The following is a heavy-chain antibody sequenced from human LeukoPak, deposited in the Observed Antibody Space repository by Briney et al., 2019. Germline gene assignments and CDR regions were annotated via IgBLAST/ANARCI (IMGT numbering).Heavy chain of an antibody. J-gene: IGHJ4*02. CDR3: ARALAQGGSFDLYYFDS. D-gene: IGHD3-16*01. CDR2: TYNTYT. Sequence: EASVKVSCKASGYTFTGYDINWVRQATGQGLEWMGWTYNTYTHYAQTLRDRLTMTTDTSTGTSYMELRSLRSDDTAVYYCARALAQGGSFDLYYFDSWGQGSLVTVSS. CDR1: GYTFTGYD. V-gene: IGHV1-18*01.